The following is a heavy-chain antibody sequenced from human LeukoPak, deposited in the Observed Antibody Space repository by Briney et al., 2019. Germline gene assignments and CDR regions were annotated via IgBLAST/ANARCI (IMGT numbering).Heavy chain of an antibody. CDR2: MNPNSGNT. V-gene: IGHV1-8*01. Sequence: ASVKVSCKASGYTFTSYDINWVRQATGQGLEWMGWMNPNSGNTGYAQKFQGRVTMTRNTSISTAYMELSSLRSEDTAVYYCASGRRGDDRLKKRHYYYYYYMDVWGKGTTVTVSS. D-gene: IGHD1-1*01. CDR3: ASGRRGDDRLKKRHYYYYYYMDV. CDR1: GYTFTSYD. J-gene: IGHJ6*03.